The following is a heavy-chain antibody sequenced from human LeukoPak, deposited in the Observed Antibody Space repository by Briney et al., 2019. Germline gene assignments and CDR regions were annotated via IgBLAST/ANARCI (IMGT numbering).Heavy chain of an antibody. J-gene: IGHJ1*01. V-gene: IGHV7-4-1*02. CDR2: INTNTGNP. Sequence: GASVKVSCKASGYTFTNYALNWVRQAPGQGLEWMGWINTNTGNPTYAQGFTGRFVFSLDTAVSTAYLQISSLKAEDTAVYYCAREGDLLYYYDSSGYYHEGYFQHWGQGTLVTVSS. D-gene: IGHD3-22*01. CDR3: AREGDLLYYYDSSGYYHEGYFQH. CDR1: GYTFTNYA.